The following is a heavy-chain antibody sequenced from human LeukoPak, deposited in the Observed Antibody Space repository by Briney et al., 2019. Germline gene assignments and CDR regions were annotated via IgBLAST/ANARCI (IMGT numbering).Heavy chain of an antibody. CDR1: GYTLTELS. D-gene: IGHD3-10*01. CDR3: AKDLKYYGSGSYWY. V-gene: IGHV1-2*02. CDR2: INPNSGGT. Sequence: ASVKVSCKVSGYTLTELSMHWARQAPGQGLEWMGWINPNSGGTNYAQKFQGRVTMTRDTSISTAYMELSSLRADDTAVYYCAKDLKYYGSGSYWYWGQGTLVTVSS. J-gene: IGHJ4*02.